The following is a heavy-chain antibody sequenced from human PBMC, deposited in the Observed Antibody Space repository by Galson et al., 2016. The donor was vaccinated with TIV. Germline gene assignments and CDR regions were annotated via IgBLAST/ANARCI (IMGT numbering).Heavy chain of an antibody. CDR1: GGTFSSYV. CDR3: AVGRGMEAYYMDV. D-gene: IGHD3-16*01. CDR2: FTPILGMS. V-gene: IGHV1-69*04. Sequence: SVKVSCKASGGTFSSYVISWVRQAPGQGLEWMGRFTPILGMSNYAQKFQGRVTITADESTSTAYMELSSLRSEDTAVYYCAVGRGMEAYYMDVWGKGTTVTVSS. J-gene: IGHJ6*03.